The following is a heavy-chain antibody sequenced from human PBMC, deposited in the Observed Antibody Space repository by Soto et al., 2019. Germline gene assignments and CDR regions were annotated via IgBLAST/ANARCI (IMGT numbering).Heavy chain of an antibody. CDR3: VHRASAPGGRGYLAY. Sequence: SGPTLVNPTQTLTLTCTFSGFSLSTSGVGVGWIRQPPGKALEWLALIYWSDDKRYSPSLKSRLTITKDTSKNQVVLTMTNMDPVDTASYYCVHRASAPGGRGYLAYWGQGTLVTVSS. CDR1: GFSLSTSGVG. D-gene: IGHD6-13*01. CDR2: IYWSDDK. J-gene: IGHJ4*02. V-gene: IGHV2-5*01.